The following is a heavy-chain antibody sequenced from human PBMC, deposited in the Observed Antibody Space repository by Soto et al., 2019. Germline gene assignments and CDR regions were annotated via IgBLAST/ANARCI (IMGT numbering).Heavy chain of an antibody. J-gene: IGHJ6*02. V-gene: IGHV3-23*01. CDR3: AKGNQDYYYGMDV. D-gene: IGHD2-2*01. CDR1: GFTFSSYA. Sequence: EVQLLESGGGLVQPGGSLRLSCTASGFTFSSYAMSWVRQPPGKGLEWVSAISSSGSNTYYADSVKGRFTISRDNSKNTLYLQMNRLRAEDTAVYYCAKGNQDYYYGMDVWGQGTTVTVSS. CDR2: ISSSGSNT.